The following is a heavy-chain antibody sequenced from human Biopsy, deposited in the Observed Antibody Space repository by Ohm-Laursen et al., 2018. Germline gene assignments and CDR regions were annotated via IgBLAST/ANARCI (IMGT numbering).Heavy chain of an antibody. Sequence: GSSVKVSCKASGGPSSNYAFSWVRQAPGQGLEWVGRIVPILGHLNYAQRFQGRVSITADKSTTYVYMELSRLTSGDTAVYYCAADADGYYSEFDYWGPGTLVTVS. J-gene: IGHJ4*02. D-gene: IGHD5-24*01. CDR3: AADADGYYSEFDY. V-gene: IGHV1-69*04. CDR2: IVPILGHL. CDR1: GGPSSNYA.